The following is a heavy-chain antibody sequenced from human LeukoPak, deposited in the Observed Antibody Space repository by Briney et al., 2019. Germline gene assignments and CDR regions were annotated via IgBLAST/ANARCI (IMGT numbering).Heavy chain of an antibody. CDR1: GFTFSSYA. V-gene: IGHV3-23*01. Sequence: GGSLRLSCAASGFTFSSYAMSWVRQAPGKGLEWVSTISGSGSSTYYADSVKGRFTISRDNSENTLYLQMNSLRAEDTAVYYCAKDSSLISPHIVVVTGYFDYWGQGTLVTVSS. CDR3: AKDSSLISPHIVVVTGYFDY. CDR2: ISGSGSST. D-gene: IGHD2-21*02. J-gene: IGHJ4*02.